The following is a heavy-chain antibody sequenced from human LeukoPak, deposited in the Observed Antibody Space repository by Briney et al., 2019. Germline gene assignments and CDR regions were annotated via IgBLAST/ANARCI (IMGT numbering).Heavy chain of an antibody. V-gene: IGHV1-3*01. J-gene: IGHJ3*02. CDR2: INAGNGNT. D-gene: IGHD5-24*01. CDR1: GYTFTSYA. Sequence: EASVKVSCKASGYTFTSYAMHWVRQAPGQRLEWMGWINAGNGNTKYSQKFQGRVTITRDTSASTAYMELSSLRSEDTAVYYCARGVGMATTRAFDIWGQGTMVTVSS. CDR3: ARGVGMATTRAFDI.